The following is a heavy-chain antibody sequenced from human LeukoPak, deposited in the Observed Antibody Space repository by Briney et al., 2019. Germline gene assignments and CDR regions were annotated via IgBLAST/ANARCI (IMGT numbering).Heavy chain of an antibody. CDR2: ISWNSGSI. J-gene: IGHJ1*01. D-gene: IGHD3-22*01. Sequence: GGSLRLSCAASRFTFDDYAMHWVRQAPGKGLEWVSGISWNSGSIGYADSVRGRFTISRDNAKNSLYLQMNSLRAEDTALYYRAKDYDSSGYYIQHWGQGTLVTVSS. CDR1: RFTFDDYA. V-gene: IGHV3-9*01. CDR3: AKDYDSSGYYIQH.